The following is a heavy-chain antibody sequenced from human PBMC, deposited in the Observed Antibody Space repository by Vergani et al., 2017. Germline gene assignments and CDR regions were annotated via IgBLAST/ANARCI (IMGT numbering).Heavy chain of an antibody. CDR1: GFTFSNSA. V-gene: IGHV3-23*01. D-gene: IGHD2/OR15-2a*01. Sequence: EVHLLESGGGLVQSGGYLRLSCAASGFTFSNSAVSWVRQAPGRGLAWASSISGPGLSTYYADSVKGRFSISRDNSKNTVFLQMHSLRAEDTAIYYCVKEKIDLGSYFFDSWGHGILVTVSS. J-gene: IGHJ4*01. CDR2: ISGPGLST. CDR3: VKEKIDLGSYFFDS.